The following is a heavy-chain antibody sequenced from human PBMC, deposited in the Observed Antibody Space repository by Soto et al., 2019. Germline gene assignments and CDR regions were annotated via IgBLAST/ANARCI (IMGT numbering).Heavy chain of an antibody. Sequence: QVQLVESGGGVLQPGRSLRLSCAASGFTFSSYGMYWVRQAPGKGLEWVAAIWYDGSNKYYADSVKGRFTISRDNCKNTLYLQMNSLRAEDTAVYYCARTSTTVYYFDYWGQGTLVTVSS. CDR1: GFTFSSYG. D-gene: IGHD1-1*01. CDR2: IWYDGSNK. CDR3: ARTSTTVYYFDY. J-gene: IGHJ4*02. V-gene: IGHV3-33*01.